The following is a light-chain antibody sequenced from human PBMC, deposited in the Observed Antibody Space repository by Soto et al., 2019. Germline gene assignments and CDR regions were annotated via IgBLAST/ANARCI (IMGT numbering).Light chain of an antibody. Sequence: DIQMTQSPSSLSASVGDIVTITCLASQTITTYLNWYQHKPGKAPKLLIYAAISLQSGVPSRLSGSGSGTDFTLTISSLQPEDFATYYCQQTYSTPHTFGQGTKVDI. CDR1: QTITTY. CDR3: QQTYSTPHT. V-gene: IGKV1-39*01. CDR2: AAI. J-gene: IGKJ2*01.